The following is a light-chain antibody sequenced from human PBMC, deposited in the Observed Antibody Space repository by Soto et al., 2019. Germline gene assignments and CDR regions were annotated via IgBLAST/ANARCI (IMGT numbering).Light chain of an antibody. CDR3: LQYGIPLWT. CDR1: QSVTANY. CDR2: AAS. J-gene: IGKJ1*01. Sequence: EIALTQSPGTLSLSPGERATLSCRASQSVTANYLAWYQQKPGQAPRLLIYAASIGATGIPDRFSGSGSGTVFTITISRLEPEDSAVYYCLQYGIPLWTFGQGTKVEIK. V-gene: IGKV3-20*01.